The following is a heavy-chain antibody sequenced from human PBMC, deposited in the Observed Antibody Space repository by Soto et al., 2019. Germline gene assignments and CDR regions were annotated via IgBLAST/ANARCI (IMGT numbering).Heavy chain of an antibody. CDR3: ARLDFGDSGY. Sequence: KTSETRSLTCTVSGGSISTYYCSWFRQPPGKGLEWIGHIYNGANTKYNPSLESRVTISRDTSRNQFSLNLNSVTAADTAVYYCARLDFGDSGYWGQGTLVTVSS. CDR2: IYNGANT. CDR1: GGSISTYY. D-gene: IGHD4-17*01. J-gene: IGHJ4*02. V-gene: IGHV4-59*01.